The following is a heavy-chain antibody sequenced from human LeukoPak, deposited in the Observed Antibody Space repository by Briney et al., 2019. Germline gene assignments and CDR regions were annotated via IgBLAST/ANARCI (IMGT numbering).Heavy chain of an antibody. D-gene: IGHD3-22*01. Sequence: PGGSLRLSCAVSGFAFGSEAMSWVRQSPARGLEWVASISPGGGTTYYADSVKGRFTISRDNAKNSLYLQMNSLRAEDTAVYYCARAGDDSSGYYYWGQGTLVTVSS. J-gene: IGHJ4*02. CDR3: ARAGDDSSGYYY. CDR2: ISPGGGTT. V-gene: IGHV3-23*01. CDR1: GFAFGSEA.